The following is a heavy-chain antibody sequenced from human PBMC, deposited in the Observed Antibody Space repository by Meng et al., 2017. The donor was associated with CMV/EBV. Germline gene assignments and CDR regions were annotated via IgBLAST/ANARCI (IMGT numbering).Heavy chain of an antibody. CDR2: IKSKTDGGTT. V-gene: IGHV3-15*01. Sequence: VQRVGSGAEVKKPRASVKVSCKASGYTFTSYYMHWVRQAPGQGLEWVGRIKSKTDGGTTDYAAPVKGRFTISRDDSKNTLYLQMNSLKTEDTAVYYCTGIAAGWGQGTLVTVSS. CDR3: TGIAAG. D-gene: IGHD6-13*01. J-gene: IGHJ4*02. CDR1: GYTFTSYY.